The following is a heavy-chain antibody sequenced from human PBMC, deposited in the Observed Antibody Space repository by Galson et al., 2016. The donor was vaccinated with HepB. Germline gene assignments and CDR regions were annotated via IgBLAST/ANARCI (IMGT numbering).Heavy chain of an antibody. CDR1: GGSISRYF. Sequence: SETLSLTCTVSGGSISRYFWSWIRQPPGKRLEWIGYIYYSGSTNYNPSLQSRVTISVDTSKNQFSLKLTSVTAADTAVYYCARDRSGTTGDLGYWGQGTLVTVST. J-gene: IGHJ4*02. V-gene: IGHV4-59*01. CDR2: IYYSGST. CDR3: ARDRSGTTGDLGY. D-gene: IGHD1-1*01.